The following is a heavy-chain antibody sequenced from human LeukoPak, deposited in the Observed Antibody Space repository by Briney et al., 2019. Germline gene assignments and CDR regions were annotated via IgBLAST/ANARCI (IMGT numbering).Heavy chain of an antibody. Sequence: GASVKVSCKASGYTFTGYYMHWVRQAPGQGLEWMGWINPNSGGTNYAQKFQGRVTMTRDTSISTAYMELSRLRSDDTAVYYCARTGKLGIWNWFDPWGQGTLVTVSS. J-gene: IGHJ5*02. CDR3: ARTGKLGIWNWFDP. CDR1: GYTFTGYY. D-gene: IGHD7-27*01. V-gene: IGHV1-2*02. CDR2: INPNSGGT.